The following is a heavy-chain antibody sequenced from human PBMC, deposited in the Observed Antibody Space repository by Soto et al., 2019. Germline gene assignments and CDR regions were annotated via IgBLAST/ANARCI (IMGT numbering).Heavy chain of an antibody. CDR3: ATGSYDILTGYPIDY. V-gene: IGHV1-24*01. Sequence: QVQLVQSGAEVKKPGASVKVSCKVSGYTLTELSMHWVRQAPGKGLEWMGGFDPEDGETIYAQKFQGXVTXXXDXXXXXXXXXXXXXXXEDTAVYYCATGSYDILTGYPIDYWGQGTLVTVSS. D-gene: IGHD3-9*01. CDR2: FDPEDGET. J-gene: IGHJ4*02. CDR1: GYTLTELS.